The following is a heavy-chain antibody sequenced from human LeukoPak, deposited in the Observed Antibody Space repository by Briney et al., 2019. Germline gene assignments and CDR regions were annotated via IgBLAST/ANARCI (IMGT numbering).Heavy chain of an antibody. J-gene: IGHJ4*02. V-gene: IGHV1-2*02. CDR1: GYTFTGYY. Sequence: ASVKVSCKASGYTFTGYYMHWVRQAPGQGLEWMGWINPNSGGTNYAQKFQGRVTMTRDTSITTAYMELSRLRSDDTAVYYCTISAGATPLDCWGQGTLVTVSS. CDR2: INPNSGGT. D-gene: IGHD1-26*01. CDR3: TISAGATPLDC.